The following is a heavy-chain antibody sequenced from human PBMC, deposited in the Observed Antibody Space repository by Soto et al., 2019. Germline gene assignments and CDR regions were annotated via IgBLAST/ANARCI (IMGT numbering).Heavy chain of an antibody. V-gene: IGHV1-18*04. CDR2: ISAYNGNT. CDR1: GYTFTSYG. D-gene: IGHD2-21*02. CDR3: ARAFKVVVTAKSTYYYYGMDV. Sequence: GASVKISCKASGYTFTSYGISWVRQAPGQGLEWMGWISAYNGNTNYAQKLQGRVTMTTDTSTSTAYMELRSLRSDDTAVYYCARAFKVVVTAKSTYYYYGMDVWGQGTTVTVSS. J-gene: IGHJ6*02.